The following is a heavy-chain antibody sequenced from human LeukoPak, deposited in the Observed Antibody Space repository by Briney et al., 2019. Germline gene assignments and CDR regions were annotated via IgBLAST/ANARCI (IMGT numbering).Heavy chain of an antibody. J-gene: IGHJ4*02. V-gene: IGHV4-34*01. D-gene: IGHD1-20*01. CDR3: ARVRYNWNGGYFDY. CDR2: INHSGST. Sequence: PSETLSLTCAVYGGSFSGYYWSWIRQPPGKELEWIGEINHSGSTNYNPSLKSRVTISVDTSKNQFSLKLSSVTAADTAVYYCARVRYNWNGGYFDYWGQGTLVTVSS. CDR1: GGSFSGYY.